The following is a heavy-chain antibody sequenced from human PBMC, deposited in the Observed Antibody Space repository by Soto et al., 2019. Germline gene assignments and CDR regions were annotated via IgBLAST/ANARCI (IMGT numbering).Heavy chain of an antibody. J-gene: IGHJ4*02. CDR2: INPNSGGT. CDR3: ASAAVTGTAGLDF. CDR1: GYTFSGFY. V-gene: IGHV1-2*02. D-gene: IGHD6-19*01. Sequence: ASVKVSCKASGYTFSGFYMHWVRQAPGQGLEWMGWINPNSGGTKSAEKFQGRVTMTRDTSISTAYMELSRLTADDTAVYYCASAAVTGTAGLDFWGQGTQVTVSS.